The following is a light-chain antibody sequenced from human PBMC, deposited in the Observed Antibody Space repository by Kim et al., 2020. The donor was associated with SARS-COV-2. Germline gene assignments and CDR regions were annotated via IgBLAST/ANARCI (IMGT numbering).Light chain of an antibody. CDR1: RGHSNFA. CDR3: QTWGPGIRV. J-gene: IGLJ3*02. CDR2: VDSDGRN. Sequence: SVKLTCTQRRGHSNFAIAWLQQEPEKGPRYLMRVDSDGRNIKGDGIPERFSGSSSGAERYLTISSLQSDDEADYYCQTWGPGIRVFGGGTKLTVL. V-gene: IGLV4-69*02.